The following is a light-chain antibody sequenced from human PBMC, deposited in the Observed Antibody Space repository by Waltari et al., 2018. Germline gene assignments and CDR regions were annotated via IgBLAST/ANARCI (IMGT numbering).Light chain of an antibody. CDR3: AVWDDSLNGWV. Sequence: QSVLTQPPSASGTPGQRVSTSCSGRSSNLGSNAVDCYQQLPGTAPKLLIFSNNQRPSGVPDRFSGSKSGISASLAISGLQSDDEADYYCAVWDDSLNGWVFGGGTKLTVL. CDR2: SNN. V-gene: IGLV1-44*01. CDR1: SSNLGSNA. J-gene: IGLJ3*02.